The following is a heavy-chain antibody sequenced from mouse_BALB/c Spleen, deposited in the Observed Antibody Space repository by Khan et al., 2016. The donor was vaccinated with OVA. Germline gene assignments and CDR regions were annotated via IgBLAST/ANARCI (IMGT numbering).Heavy chain of an antibody. Sequence: EVELVESGGGLVQPGGSRKLSCAASGFTFSTFGMHWVRQAPEKGLEWVAYISSGSRTIFYVDTVKGRFTISRDNPKNTLFLQMTSLRSEDTAMYYCARSTTVVARAMDYWGQGTSVTVSS. CDR3: ARSTTVVARAMDY. V-gene: IGHV5-17*02. CDR2: ISSGSRTI. D-gene: IGHD1-1*01. J-gene: IGHJ4*01. CDR1: GFTFSTFG.